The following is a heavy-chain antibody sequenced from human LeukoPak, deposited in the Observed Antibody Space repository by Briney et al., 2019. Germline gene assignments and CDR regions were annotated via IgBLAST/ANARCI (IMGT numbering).Heavy chain of an antibody. Sequence: PGGSLRLSCAASGFTFSSYAMSWVRQAPGKGLEWVSAISGSGGSTYYADSVKGRFTISRDNSKNTLYLQMNSLRAEDTAVYYCAKGEDYYDSSGYFFDYWGQGTLVTVS. CDR2: ISGSGGST. V-gene: IGHV3-23*01. CDR1: GFTFSSYA. J-gene: IGHJ4*02. CDR3: AKGEDYYDSSGYFFDY. D-gene: IGHD3-22*01.